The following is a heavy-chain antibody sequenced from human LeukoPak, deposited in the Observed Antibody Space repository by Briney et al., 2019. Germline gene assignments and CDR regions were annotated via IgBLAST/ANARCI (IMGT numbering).Heavy chain of an antibody. CDR2: INPNSGGT. Sequence: ASVKVSCKASGYTFTGYYMHWVRQAPGQGLEWMGWINPNSGGTNYAQKFQGRVTMTTDTSTSTAYMELRSLRSDDTAVYYCARGEYSYGESGFWGQGTLVTVSS. J-gene: IGHJ4*02. V-gene: IGHV1-2*02. D-gene: IGHD5-18*01. CDR3: ARGEYSYGESGF. CDR1: GYTFTGYY.